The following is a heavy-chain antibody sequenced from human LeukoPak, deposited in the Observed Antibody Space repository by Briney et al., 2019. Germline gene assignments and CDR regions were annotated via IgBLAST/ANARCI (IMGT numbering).Heavy chain of an antibody. Sequence: ASVKVSCKASGFTFSSSAVQWVRQARGQRLEWIGRIVVGSGTTNYAQKFQERVTITRDMSTSTAFMKLSSLRSEDTAIYYCAADDYCNGDCYPNDAFEIWGQGTMVSVSS. CDR1: GFTFSSSA. D-gene: IGHD2-21*02. CDR3: AADDYCNGDCYPNDAFEI. J-gene: IGHJ3*02. CDR2: IVVGSGTT. V-gene: IGHV1-58*01.